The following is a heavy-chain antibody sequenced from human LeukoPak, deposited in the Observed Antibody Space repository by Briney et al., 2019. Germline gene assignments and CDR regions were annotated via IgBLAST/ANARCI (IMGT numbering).Heavy chain of an antibody. D-gene: IGHD6-19*01. V-gene: IGHV3-23*01. CDR2: ISGSGSET. CDR3: AKDLSIAVAGRSYYFDY. J-gene: IGHJ4*02. CDR1: GFTFSNYA. Sequence: GGSLRLSCAASGFTFSNYAMSWVRQAPGKGLEWVSAISGSGSETYYADSVKGRFTISRDNSKNTLYLQMNSLRAEDTAVYNCAKDLSIAVAGRSYYFDYWGQGTLATVSS.